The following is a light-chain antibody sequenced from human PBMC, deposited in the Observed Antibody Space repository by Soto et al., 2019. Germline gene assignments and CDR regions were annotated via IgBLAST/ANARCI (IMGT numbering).Light chain of an antibody. Sequence: IQLIESPPSLSASVGDKITITCRASQNIGTTLNWYQLRPGKAPKLLIYATSTLQTGVPSRFSGSGSGSDFTLTINNLQPEDFATYSCQQTHGNPTFGQGTKVDIK. CDR2: ATS. J-gene: IGKJ1*01. CDR3: QQTHGNPT. CDR1: QNIGTT. V-gene: IGKV1-39*01.